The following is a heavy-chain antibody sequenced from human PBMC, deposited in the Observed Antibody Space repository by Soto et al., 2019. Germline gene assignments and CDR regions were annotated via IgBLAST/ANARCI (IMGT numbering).Heavy chain of an antibody. CDR2: ISGSGGST. CDR3: AKRPKQWLVEVGWFDP. Sequence: EVQLLESGGGLVQPGGSLRLSCAASGFTFSSYAMSWVRQAPGKGLEWVSAISGSGGSTYYADSVKGRFTISRDNSKNTLYLQMNSLRAEDTAVYYCAKRPKQWLVEVGWFDPWGQGTLVTVSS. J-gene: IGHJ5*02. V-gene: IGHV3-23*01. D-gene: IGHD6-19*01. CDR1: GFTFSSYA.